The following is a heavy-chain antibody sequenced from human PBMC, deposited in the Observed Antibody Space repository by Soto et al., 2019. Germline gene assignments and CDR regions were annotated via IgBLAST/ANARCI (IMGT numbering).Heavy chain of an antibody. Sequence: GASLKVSCKSSGYTFTSYVISWVRQAPGQGLEYMGWISAYNGNTNYAQNLQGRVTMTTDTSTSTAYMELRSLRSDDTAVYYCARGIKYGDYSRWSDPWGPGPLVTVPS. D-gene: IGHD4-17*01. V-gene: IGHV1-18*01. J-gene: IGHJ5*02. CDR1: GYTFTSYV. CDR2: ISAYNGNT. CDR3: ARGIKYGDYSRWSDP.